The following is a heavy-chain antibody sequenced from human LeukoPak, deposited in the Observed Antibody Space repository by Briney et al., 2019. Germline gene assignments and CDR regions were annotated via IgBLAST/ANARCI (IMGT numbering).Heavy chain of an antibody. CDR1: GFTVSSNY. Sequence: GGSLRLSCAASGFTVSSNYMSWVRQAPGKGLEWVSVIYSGGSTYYADSVKGRFTISRDNSKNTLYLQMNSLRSDDTAVYYCARDAPWSSGWYGAAFDIWGQGTMVTVSS. CDR3: ARDAPWSSGWYGAAFDI. V-gene: IGHV3-53*05. CDR2: IYSGGST. J-gene: IGHJ3*02. D-gene: IGHD6-19*01.